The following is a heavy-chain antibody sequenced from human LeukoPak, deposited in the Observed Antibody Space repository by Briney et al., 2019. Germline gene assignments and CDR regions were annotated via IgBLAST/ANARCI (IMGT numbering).Heavy chain of an antibody. CDR2: IYYSGST. CDR1: GGSISSGDHY. V-gene: IGHV4-30-4*01. CDR3: AAADAAEYFQH. D-gene: IGHD2-15*01. J-gene: IGHJ1*01. Sequence: SQTLSLTCTVSGGSISSGDHYWSWIRQPPGKGLEWIGYIYYSGSTYYNPSLKSRVTISVDTSKNQFSLKLSSVTAADTAVYYCAAADAAEYFQHWGQGTLVTVSS.